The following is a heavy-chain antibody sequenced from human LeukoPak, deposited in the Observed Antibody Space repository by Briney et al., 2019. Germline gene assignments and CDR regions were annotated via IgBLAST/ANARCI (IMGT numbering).Heavy chain of an antibody. D-gene: IGHD2-2*01. CDR1: GGSFSGYY. CDR3: ARTPDEIVVVPAAVTRNWFDP. Sequence: PETLSLTCAVYGGSFSGYYWSWIRQPPGKGLEWIGEINHSGSTNYNPSLKSRVTISVDTSKNQFSLKLSSVTAADTAVYYCARTPDEIVVVPAAVTRNWFDPWGQGTLVTVSS. CDR2: INHSGST. V-gene: IGHV4-34*01. J-gene: IGHJ5*02.